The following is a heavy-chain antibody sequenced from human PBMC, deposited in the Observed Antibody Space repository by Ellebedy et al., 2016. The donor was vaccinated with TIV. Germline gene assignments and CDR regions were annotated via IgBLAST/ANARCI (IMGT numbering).Heavy chain of an antibody. CDR2: ISYTGRT. CDR1: GASVSSYY. D-gene: IGHD1-1*01. Sequence: MPSETLSLTCTVSGASVSSYYWTWIRQPPGKGLEWIAYISYTGRTDYNPSLKSRVTISVDTSKNQLSLKLSSVTAADTAVYYCARWRDDGADYWGQGALVTVSS. V-gene: IGHV4-59*02. CDR3: ARWRDDGADY. J-gene: IGHJ4*02.